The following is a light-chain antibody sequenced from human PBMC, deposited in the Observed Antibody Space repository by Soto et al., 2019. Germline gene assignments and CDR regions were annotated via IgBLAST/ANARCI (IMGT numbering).Light chain of an antibody. J-gene: IGLJ2*01. Sequence: QSVLTQAPSVSGAPGQRVTISCTGSSSNIGAGFDVHWYQQLPGTAPKLLIYVDDSRPSGVPDRFSGSKSGSSASLAITGLHAEDEADYYCQSFDSILTAVVFGGGTKVTVL. CDR1: SSNIGAGFD. CDR2: VDD. V-gene: IGLV1-40*01. CDR3: QSFDSILTAVV.